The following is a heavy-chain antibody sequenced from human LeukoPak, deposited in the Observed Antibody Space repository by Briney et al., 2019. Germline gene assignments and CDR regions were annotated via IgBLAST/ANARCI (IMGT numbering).Heavy chain of an antibody. J-gene: IGHJ6*03. CDR2: IYSGGST. Sequence: PGGSLRLSCAASGFTVSSNYMSWVRQAPGKGLELVSVIYSGGSTYYAVSVKGRFTISRDNSKNTLYLQMNSLRAEDTAVYYCARGSSSSHYYYYYYMDVWGKGTTVTVSS. CDR3: ARGSSSSHYYYYYYMDV. CDR1: GFTVSSNY. D-gene: IGHD6-6*01. V-gene: IGHV3-66*02.